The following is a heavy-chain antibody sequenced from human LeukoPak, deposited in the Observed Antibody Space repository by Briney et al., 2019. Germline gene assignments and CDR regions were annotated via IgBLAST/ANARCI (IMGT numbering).Heavy chain of an antibody. J-gene: IGHJ4*02. V-gene: IGHV3-74*01. D-gene: IGHD2/OR15-2a*01. CDR3: ARALLAPYYFDY. Sequence: PGGSLRLSCAASGFTFSSYWMHWVRQAPGKGLVWVSRINTDGGGTTYADSVKGRFTISRDNAKNTPYLQMNSLRAEDTAVYYCARALLAPYYFDYWGQGALVTVSS. CDR2: INTDGGGT. CDR1: GFTFSSYW.